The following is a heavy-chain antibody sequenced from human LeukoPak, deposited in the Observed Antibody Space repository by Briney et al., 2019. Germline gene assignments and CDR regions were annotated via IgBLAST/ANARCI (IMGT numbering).Heavy chain of an antibody. J-gene: IGHJ4*02. D-gene: IGHD6-19*01. CDR2: VSSSSSTI. CDR3: ARNPNLGSSGWYVRSYYFDY. Sequence: GGSLRLSCAASGFTFSSYSMNWVREAPGKGLEWVSYVSSSSSTIYYADSVKGRFTISRDNAKNSLYLQMNSLRAEDTAVYYCARNPNLGSSGWYVRSYYFDYWGQGTLVTVSS. CDR1: GFTFSSYS. V-gene: IGHV3-48*04.